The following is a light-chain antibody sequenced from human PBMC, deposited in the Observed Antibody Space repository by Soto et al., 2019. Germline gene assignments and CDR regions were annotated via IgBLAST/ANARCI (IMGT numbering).Light chain of an antibody. CDR3: QQFGSSPRT. V-gene: IGKV3-20*01. Sequence: EIVLTQSPGTLSLSPGERATLSCRASQSVGSDYVAWYQHRPGQAPRLLFSGIFRRATGIPDRFSGSGSGTDFTLTINRLEPEDFAVYYCQQFGSSPRTFGQGTKVDI. CDR1: QSVGSDY. CDR2: GIF. J-gene: IGKJ1*01.